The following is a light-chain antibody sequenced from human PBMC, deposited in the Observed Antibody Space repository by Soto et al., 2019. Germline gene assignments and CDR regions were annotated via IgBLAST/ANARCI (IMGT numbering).Light chain of an antibody. J-gene: IGLJ3*02. CDR2: SDN. CDR3: AAWDESPNVPV. V-gene: IGLV1-44*01. CDR1: NSNIGGNN. Sequence: QSVLTQPPSASGTPGQRVTISCSGSNSNIGGNNVNWYQQFPGAAPNLLIHSDNQRPSAVPDRFSGSRSGTSASLAISGLQAEDEADYYCAAWDESPNVPVFGGGTKVTVL.